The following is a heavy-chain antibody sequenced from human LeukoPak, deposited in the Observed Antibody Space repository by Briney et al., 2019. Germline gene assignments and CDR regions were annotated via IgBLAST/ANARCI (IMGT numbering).Heavy chain of an antibody. CDR2: IKQDGSEK. J-gene: IGHJ4*02. CDR3: APGTVAGDSHLGY. Sequence: GGSLRLSCAASGFTFSSYAMSWVRQAPGKGLEWVANIKQDGSEKYYVDSVKGRFTISRDNSKNTLYLQMNSLRAEDTAVYYCAPGTVAGDSHLGYWGQGTLVTVSS. CDR1: GFTFSSYA. D-gene: IGHD6-19*01. V-gene: IGHV3-7*03.